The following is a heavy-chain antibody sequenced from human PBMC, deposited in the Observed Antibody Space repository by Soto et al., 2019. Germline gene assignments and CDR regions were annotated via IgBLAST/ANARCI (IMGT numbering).Heavy chain of an antibody. J-gene: IGHJ4*02. CDR1: SGSISSSNW. CDR3: ARADSSSSSELDY. D-gene: IGHD6-6*01. Sequence: PSETLSLTCAVSSGSISSSNWWSWVRQPPGKGLEWIGEIYHSGSTNYNPSLKSRVTISVDKSKNQFSLKLSSVTAADTAVYYCARADSSSSSELDYWGQGTLVTVPQ. CDR2: IYHSGST. V-gene: IGHV4-4*02.